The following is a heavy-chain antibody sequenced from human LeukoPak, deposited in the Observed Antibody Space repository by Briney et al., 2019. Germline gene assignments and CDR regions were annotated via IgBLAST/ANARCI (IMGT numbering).Heavy chain of an antibody. CDR1: GYTFTSYY. V-gene: IGHV1-46*01. Sequence: ASVKVSCKASGYTFTSYYMHWVRQAPGQGLEWRGIINPSGGSTSYAQKFQGRVTMTRDTSTSTVYMELSSLRSEDTAVYYCARDLLDCSGGSCYRIVAFDIWGQGTMVTVSS. CDR2: INPSGGST. J-gene: IGHJ3*02. D-gene: IGHD2-15*01. CDR3: ARDLLDCSGGSCYRIVAFDI.